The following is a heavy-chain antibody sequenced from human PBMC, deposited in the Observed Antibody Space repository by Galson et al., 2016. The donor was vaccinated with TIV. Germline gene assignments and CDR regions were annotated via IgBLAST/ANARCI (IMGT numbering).Heavy chain of an antibody. D-gene: IGHD6-13*01. CDR1: GGSVSRGTYY. J-gene: IGHJ2*01. CDR3: TRDPTYSNSWYWYFDL. CDR2: VYYNGKT. Sequence: ETLSLTCSVSGGSVSRGTYYWSWLRQSPGKRLEWIGYVYYNGKTNYNPSLKSRVNMSIDRSRNQFSLTLRSVTAADTAVYFCTRDPTYSNSWYWYFDLWGRGTLVAVSS. V-gene: IGHV4-61*01.